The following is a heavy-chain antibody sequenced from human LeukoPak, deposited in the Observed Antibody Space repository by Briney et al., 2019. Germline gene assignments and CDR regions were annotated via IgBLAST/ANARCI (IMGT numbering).Heavy chain of an antibody. J-gene: IGHJ4*02. CDR1: GFSFRTYE. CDR3: ARHRGTSTPRGRRADY. V-gene: IGHV3-48*03. CDR2: ISSSGSTI. D-gene: IGHD2-2*01. Sequence: GGSLRLSCAGSGFSFRTYEMNWVRQAPGKGLEWVSYISSSGSTIYYADSVKGRFTISRDNAKNSLYLQMNSLRAEDTAVYYCARHRGTSTPRGRRADYWGQGTLVTVSS.